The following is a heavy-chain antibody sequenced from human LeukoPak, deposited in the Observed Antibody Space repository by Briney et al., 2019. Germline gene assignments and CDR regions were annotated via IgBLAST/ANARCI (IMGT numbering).Heavy chain of an antibody. Sequence: ASVKVSCKASGYTFTSDGISWVRQAPGQGLEWMGWISAYNGNTNYAQKLQGRVTMTTDTSTSTAYMELRSLRSDDTAVYYCARDASAYCSGGSCYSYWFDPWGQGTLVTVSS. CDR1: GYTFTSDG. CDR2: ISAYNGNT. J-gene: IGHJ5*02. V-gene: IGHV1-18*01. D-gene: IGHD2-15*01. CDR3: ARDASAYCSGGSCYSYWFDP.